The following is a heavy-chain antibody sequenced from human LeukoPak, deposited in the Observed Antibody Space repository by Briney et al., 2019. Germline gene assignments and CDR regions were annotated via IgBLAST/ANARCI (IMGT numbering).Heavy chain of an antibody. CDR3: ARDQAGYSSGRSDDYYYYGMDV. D-gene: IGHD6-19*01. V-gene: IGHV3-11*01. J-gene: IGHJ6*02. CDR1: GFTFSDDY. CDR2: ISSSGSTI. Sequence: GGSLRVSCAASGFTFSDDYMSCIRQAPGKGLEWVSYISSSGSTIYYADSVKGRFTISRDNAKNSLYLQMNSLRAEDTAVYYCARDQAGYSSGRSDDYYYYGMDVRGQGTTVTVSS.